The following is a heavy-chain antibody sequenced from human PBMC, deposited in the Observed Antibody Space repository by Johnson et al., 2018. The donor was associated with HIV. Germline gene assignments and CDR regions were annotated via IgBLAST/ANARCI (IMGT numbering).Heavy chain of an antibody. CDR1: GFTFSSYG. J-gene: IGHJ3*01. CDR2: IRYDGANK. D-gene: IGHD3-16*01. CDR3: ARGRGALDV. Sequence: QVQLVEFGGGVVQPGGSLRLSCAASGFTFSSYGMHWVRQAQGKGLEWVAFIRYDGANKDYADTVKGRFTISRDYVKNTRYLQMNSLRAEDTAVYYCARGRGALDVWGQGTTVTVSS. V-gene: IGHV3-30*02.